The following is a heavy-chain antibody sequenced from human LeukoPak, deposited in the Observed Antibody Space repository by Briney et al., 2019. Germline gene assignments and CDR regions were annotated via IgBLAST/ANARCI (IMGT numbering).Heavy chain of an antibody. CDR3: ARDEALGY. D-gene: IGHD3-16*01. CDR1: GFTFSIYS. J-gene: IGHJ4*02. CDR2: ISSGSSYI. Sequence: GGSLRLSCAASGFTFSIYSMNWVRQAPGKALEWVSSISSGSSYIYYADSVKGRFTISRDNAKNSLYLQMNSLRAEDTAVYYCARDEALGYWGQGTTVTVSS. V-gene: IGHV3-21*01.